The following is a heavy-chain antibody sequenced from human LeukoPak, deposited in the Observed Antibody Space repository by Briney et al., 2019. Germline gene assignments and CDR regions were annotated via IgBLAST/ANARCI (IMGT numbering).Heavy chain of an antibody. Sequence: PSETLSLTCSVSGGSISSISYYWGWLRRPPGRGLECIASIYYSGTTHYNPSLSSRFTMSVDTSKNQLSLKLSAVTAADTAVYYCARQFHGSGYVDDLWGQGTLVTVSS. CDR2: IYYSGTT. CDR3: ARQFHGSGYVDDL. CDR1: GGSISSISYY. V-gene: IGHV4-39*01. J-gene: IGHJ5*02. D-gene: IGHD3-22*01.